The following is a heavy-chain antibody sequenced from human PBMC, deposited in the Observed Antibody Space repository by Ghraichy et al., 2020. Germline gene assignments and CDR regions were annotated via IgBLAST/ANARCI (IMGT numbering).Heavy chain of an antibody. D-gene: IGHD6-19*01. CDR3: ARVSGSGWYDY. CDR1: GDSVSSNSVI. CDR2: TYYRSKWYS. Sequence: SQTLSLTCAISGDSVSSNSVIWIWIRQSPSRGLEWLGRTYYRSKWYSDYAVSVKSRITINPDTSKNQFSLQLNSVTPDDTAVYFCARVSGSGWYDYWGQGTMVTVSS. V-gene: IGHV6-1*01. J-gene: IGHJ4*02.